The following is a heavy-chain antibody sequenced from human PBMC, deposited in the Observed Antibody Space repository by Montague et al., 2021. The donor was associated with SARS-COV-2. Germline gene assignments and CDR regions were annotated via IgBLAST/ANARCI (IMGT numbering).Heavy chain of an antibody. CDR1: GFTFSSYE. J-gene: IGHJ2*01. Sequence: SLRLSCAASGFTFSSYEMNWVRQAPGKGLEWVSYISSSGSTIYYADSVKGRFTISRDNAKNSRYLQMNSLRAEDTAVYYCAREKRRITIFGVVIIEYFDLWGRGTLVTVSS. D-gene: IGHD3-3*01. CDR2: ISSSGSTI. V-gene: IGHV3-48*03. CDR3: AREKRRITIFGVVIIEYFDL.